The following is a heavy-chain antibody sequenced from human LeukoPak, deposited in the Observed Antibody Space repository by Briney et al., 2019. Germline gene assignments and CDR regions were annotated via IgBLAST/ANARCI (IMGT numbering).Heavy chain of an antibody. CDR3: ARDRLSQLRYFDWLPHLDAFDI. Sequence: GGSLRLSCAASGFTFSSLDMARVRQAPGKGLEWVSSISSSSSYIYYADSVKGRFTISRDNAKNSLYLQMSSLRAEDTAVYYCARDRLSQLRYFDWLPHLDAFDIWGQGTMVTVSS. V-gene: IGHV3-21*01. D-gene: IGHD3-9*01. CDR1: GFTFSSLD. CDR2: ISSSSSYI. J-gene: IGHJ3*02.